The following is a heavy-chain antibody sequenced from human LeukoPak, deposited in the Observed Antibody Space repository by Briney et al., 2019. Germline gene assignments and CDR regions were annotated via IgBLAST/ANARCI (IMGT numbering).Heavy chain of an antibody. D-gene: IGHD3-22*01. J-gene: IGHJ4*02. V-gene: IGHV1-2*06. CDR3: ARELGVGITMIVVVTHFDY. Sequence: ASVKVSCKASGYTFTGYYMHWVRQAPGQGLEGMGRINPNSGGKNYAQKFQGRVTMTRDRTISTAYMEVRRQRSDDTAVYYCARELGVGITMIVVVTHFDYWGQGALVTVSS. CDR2: INPNSGGK. CDR1: GYTFTGYY.